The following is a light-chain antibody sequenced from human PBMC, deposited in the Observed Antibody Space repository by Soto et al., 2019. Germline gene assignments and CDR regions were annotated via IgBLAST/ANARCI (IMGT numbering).Light chain of an antibody. J-gene: IGLJ2*01. V-gene: IGLV1-47*01. CDR2: RNN. CDR1: SSNIGRNY. CDR3: AAWDDSLSGHVV. Sequence: QSVLTQPPSASGTPGQRVTFSCSGSSSNIGRNYVNWYQQLPGTAPKLLIYRNNQRPSGVPDRFSGSKSGTSASLAISGLRSEDEADYYCAAWDDSLSGHVVFGAGTKVTVL.